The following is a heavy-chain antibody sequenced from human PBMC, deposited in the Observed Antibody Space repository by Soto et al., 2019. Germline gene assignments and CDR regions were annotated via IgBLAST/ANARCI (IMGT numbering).Heavy chain of an antibody. CDR2: INHSGST. J-gene: IGHJ4*02. CDR1: GGSFSGYY. Sequence: SETLSLTCTVHGGSFSGYYWSWIRQPPGKGLEWIGEINHSGSTNYNPSLKSRVTISVDTSRNHFSLKLSSVTAADTAVYYCARGRGILTGYYGYYFDYWGQGTRVTVPS. V-gene: IGHV4-34*01. D-gene: IGHD3-9*01. CDR3: ARGRGILTGYYGYYFDY.